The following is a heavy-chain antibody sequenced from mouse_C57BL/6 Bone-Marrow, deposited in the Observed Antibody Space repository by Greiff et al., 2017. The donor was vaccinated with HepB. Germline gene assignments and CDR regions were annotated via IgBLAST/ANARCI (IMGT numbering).Heavy chain of an antibody. Sequence: QVQLQQPGAELVKPGASVKVSCKASGYTFTSYWMHWVKQRPGQGLEWIGRIHPSDSDTNYNQKFKGKATLTVDKSSSTAYKQLSSLTSEDSAVYYCAGTVVAEGFAYWGQGTLVTVSA. CDR2: IHPSDSDT. CDR1: GYTFTSYW. D-gene: IGHD1-1*01. V-gene: IGHV1-74*01. J-gene: IGHJ3*01. CDR3: AGTVVAEGFAY.